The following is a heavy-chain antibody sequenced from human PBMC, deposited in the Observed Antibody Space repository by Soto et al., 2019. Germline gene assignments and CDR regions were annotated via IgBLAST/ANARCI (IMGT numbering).Heavy chain of an antibody. D-gene: IGHD2-2*01. Sequence: QVQLVQSGAEVKKPGASVKVSCKASGYTFTSYAMHWVRQAPGQRLEWMGWINAGNGNTKYSQKFQGRVTITRDTSASTSYMELSSLRSEYTAVYYCARDFGDFCGTSCYARWFDPWGQGTLVTVSS. J-gene: IGHJ5*02. CDR3: ARDFGDFCGTSCYARWFDP. V-gene: IGHV1-3*01. CDR2: INAGNGNT. CDR1: GYTFTSYA.